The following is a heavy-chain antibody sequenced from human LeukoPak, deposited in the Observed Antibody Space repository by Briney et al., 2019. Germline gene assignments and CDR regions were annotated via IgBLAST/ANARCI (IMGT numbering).Heavy chain of an antibody. D-gene: IGHD3-22*01. J-gene: IGHJ4*02. CDR1: GGSISSSIYY. CDR2: IYYSGST. Sequence: PSETLSLTCTVSGGSISSSIYYWGWIRQPPGKGLEWIGSIYYSGSTYYNPSLKSRVTISVNTSKNQFSLKLSSVTAADTAVYYCARYDSSGFYLGKVDYWGQGTLVTVSS. CDR3: ARYDSSGFYLGKVDY. V-gene: IGHV4-39*01.